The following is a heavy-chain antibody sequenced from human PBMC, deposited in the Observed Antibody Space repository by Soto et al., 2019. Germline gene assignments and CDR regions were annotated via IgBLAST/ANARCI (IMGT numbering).Heavy chain of an antibody. J-gene: IGHJ4*02. D-gene: IGHD4-17*01. CDR1: VGSISSSSYF. CDR3: ARNYGDYFNY. V-gene: IGHV4-39*01. Sequence: SEPLSLTCTDSVGSISSSSYFWCWIRQPPGKGLEWIGKIYYSGSTYYNPSLKSRVTISVDTSKNQLSLRLTSMTAADTAVYYCARNYGDYFNYWGQGALVTVSS. CDR2: IYYSGST.